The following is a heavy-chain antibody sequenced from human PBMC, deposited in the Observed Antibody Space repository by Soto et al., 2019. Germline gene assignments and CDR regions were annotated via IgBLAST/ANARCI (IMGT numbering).Heavy chain of an antibody. D-gene: IGHD6-19*01. J-gene: IGHJ3*02. V-gene: IGHV4-39*01. CDR2: IYYSGST. CDR1: GGSISSSSYY. Sequence: PSETLSLTCTVSGGSISSSSYYWGWIRQPPGKGLEWIGSIYYSGSTYYNPSLKSRVTISVDTSKNQFSLKLSSVTAADTAVYYCARREGARQQWLVGLGAFDIWGQGTMVTVS. CDR3: ARREGARQQWLVGLGAFDI.